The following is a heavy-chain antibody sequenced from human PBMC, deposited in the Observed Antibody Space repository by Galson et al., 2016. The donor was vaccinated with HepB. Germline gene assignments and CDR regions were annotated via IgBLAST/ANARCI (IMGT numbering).Heavy chain of an antibody. D-gene: IGHD4-23*01. V-gene: IGHV5-51*01. J-gene: IGHJ4*02. CDR1: VASFTNYW. Sequence: QSGAEVKKPGESLKISCKGSVASFTNYWIAWVRQMPGKGLEWVGVIYPGTSETRYSPSFQGQVTISADKSIRTAFLQWSSLKASHTAMYYCASVPIWALDTVGPFEYWGQGTLVTVSS. CDR2: IYPGTSET. CDR3: ASVPIWALDTVGPFEY.